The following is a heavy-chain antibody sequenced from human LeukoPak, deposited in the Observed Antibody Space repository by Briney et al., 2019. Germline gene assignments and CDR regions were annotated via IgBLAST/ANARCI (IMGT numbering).Heavy chain of an antibody. D-gene: IGHD6-13*01. Sequence: SETLSLTCTVSGYSISSGYYWGWIRQPPGKGLEWIGSIYHSGSTYYNPSLKSRVTISVDTSKNQFSLKLSSVTAADTAVYYCARGWQQHLVRGVGWFDPWGQGTLVTVSS. J-gene: IGHJ5*02. CDR1: GYSISSGYY. CDR3: ARGWQQHLVRGVGWFDP. V-gene: IGHV4-38-2*02. CDR2: IYHSGST.